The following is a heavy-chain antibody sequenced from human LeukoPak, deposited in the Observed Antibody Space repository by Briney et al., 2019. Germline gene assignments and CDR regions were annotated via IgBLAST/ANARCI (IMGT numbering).Heavy chain of an antibody. V-gene: IGHV4-34*01. CDR2: INHGGST. Sequence: SETLSLTCVVYGGSFSGYYWSWIRQPPGKGLQWIGEINHGGSTNYNPSLKSRVTISVDTSKNQFSLKLSSVTAADTAVYYCALQGVLLWFGEKARAFDIWGQGTMVTVSS. CDR1: GGSFSGYY. J-gene: IGHJ3*02. CDR3: ALQGVLLWFGEKARAFDI. D-gene: IGHD3-10*01.